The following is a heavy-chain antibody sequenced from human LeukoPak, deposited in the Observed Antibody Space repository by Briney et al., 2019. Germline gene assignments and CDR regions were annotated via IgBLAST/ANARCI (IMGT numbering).Heavy chain of an antibody. CDR3: AKDPYYYGSGSYYKG. CDR1: GFTFSDHS. V-gene: IGHV3-48*01. D-gene: IGHD3-10*01. Sequence: GGSLRLSCAVSGFTFSDHSMNWVRQPPGKGLEWISYISTSGQTTYYADSVKGRFTISRDNSENTLYLQMNSLRAEDTAVYYCAKDPYYYGSGSYYKGGGQGTLVTVSS. J-gene: IGHJ4*02. CDR2: ISTSGQTT.